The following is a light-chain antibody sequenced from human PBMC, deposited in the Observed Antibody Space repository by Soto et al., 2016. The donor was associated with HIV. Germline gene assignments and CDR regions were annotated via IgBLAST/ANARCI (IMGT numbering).Light chain of an antibody. V-gene: IGKV1-12*01. CDR1: QDISIW. J-gene: IGKJ4*01. Sequence: DIQMTQSPSSVSASVGDRVTITCRASQDISIWLTWYQQKPGKAPKLQIYAASSLQGGVPSRFSGSGSGTDFTLTISSLQLEDFATYYCQQANDFPLTFGGGTKVEIK. CDR2: AAS. CDR3: QQANDFPLT.